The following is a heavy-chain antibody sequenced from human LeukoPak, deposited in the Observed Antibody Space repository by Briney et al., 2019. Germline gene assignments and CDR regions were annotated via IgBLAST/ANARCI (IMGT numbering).Heavy chain of an antibody. CDR3: ARSTEYCGGDCYLPA. Sequence: ASVTVSCKASGGTFSSYAISWVRQAPGQGLEWMGRIIPILGIANYAQKFQGRVTITADKSTSTAYMELSSLRSEDTAVYYCARSTEYCGGDCYLPAWGQGTLVTVSS. CDR2: IIPILGIA. J-gene: IGHJ5*02. V-gene: IGHV1-69*04. D-gene: IGHD2-21*02. CDR1: GGTFSSYA.